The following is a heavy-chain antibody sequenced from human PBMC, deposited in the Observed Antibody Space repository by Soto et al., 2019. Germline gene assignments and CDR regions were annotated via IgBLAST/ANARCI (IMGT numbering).Heavy chain of an antibody. D-gene: IGHD2-2*01. Sequence: EVQLVESGGGLVQPGGSLRLSCVASGFTFTGYEMNWVRQAPGKGLEWVSYISSSGNSKYYADSVKGRFTISRDNAKNSLYLQMNSLRAEVTAIYYCARESCSSSSCSTRYGMDVWGQGSTVTVSS. V-gene: IGHV3-48*03. J-gene: IGHJ6*02. CDR1: GFTFTGYE. CDR3: ARESCSSSSCSTRYGMDV. CDR2: ISSSGNSK.